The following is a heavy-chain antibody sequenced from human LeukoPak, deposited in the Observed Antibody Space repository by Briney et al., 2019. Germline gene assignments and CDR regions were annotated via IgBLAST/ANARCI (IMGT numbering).Heavy chain of an antibody. CDR1: GGSISSGDYY. J-gene: IGHJ4*02. CDR2: IYYSGST. Sequence: SETLSLTCTVSGGSISSGDYYWSWIRQPPGKGLEWIGYIYYSGSTYYNPSLESRVNISVDTSKNQFSLKLSSVTAADTAVYYCARSPSSYSFDYWGQGTLVTVSS. V-gene: IGHV4-30-4*01. D-gene: IGHD3-22*01. CDR3: ARSPSSYSFDY.